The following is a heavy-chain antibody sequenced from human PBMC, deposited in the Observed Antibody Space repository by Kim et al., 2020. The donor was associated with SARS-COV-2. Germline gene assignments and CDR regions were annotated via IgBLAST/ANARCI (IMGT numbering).Heavy chain of an antibody. CDR2: IYPGDSDT. V-gene: IGHV5-51*01. CDR3: ARAEMEYSSGWYVGDY. J-gene: IGHJ4*02. CDR1: GYSFTSYW. Sequence: GESLKISCKGSGYSFTSYWIGWVRQMPGKGLEWMGIIYPGDSDTRYSPSFQGQVTISADKSISTAYLQWSSLKASDTAMYYCARAEMEYSSGWYVGDYWGQGTLVTVSS. D-gene: IGHD6-19*01.